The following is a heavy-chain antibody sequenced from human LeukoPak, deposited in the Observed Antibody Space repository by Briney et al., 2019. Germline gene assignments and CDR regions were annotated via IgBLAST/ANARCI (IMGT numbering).Heavy chain of an antibody. D-gene: IGHD1-26*01. CDR3: ARDLSERYSTDY. Sequence: PGGSLRLSCAVSGFTFKKYAIHWVRQAQGKGLEWVAFISWDGNTKYYADSVKGRFTISRDNSQNTLDLQMNSLRAEDTAVYYCARDLSERYSTDYWGQGTLVTVSS. CDR1: GFTFKKYA. J-gene: IGHJ4*02. CDR2: ISWDGNTK. V-gene: IGHV3-30-3*01.